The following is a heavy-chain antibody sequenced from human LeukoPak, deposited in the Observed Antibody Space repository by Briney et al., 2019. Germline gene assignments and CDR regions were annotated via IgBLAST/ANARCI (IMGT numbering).Heavy chain of an antibody. J-gene: IGHJ4*02. CDR2: ISSRSNYI. CDR3: ARYSRSWDLDY. Sequence: GGSLRLSCAASGFTFNTYSMNWVRQAPGKGLEWVASISSRSNYINYAESVKGRFTISRDNAQNSLYLQMNSLRAEDTAVYYCARYSRSWDLDYWGQGTLVTVSS. CDR1: GFTFNTYS. V-gene: IGHV3-21*01. D-gene: IGHD6-13*01.